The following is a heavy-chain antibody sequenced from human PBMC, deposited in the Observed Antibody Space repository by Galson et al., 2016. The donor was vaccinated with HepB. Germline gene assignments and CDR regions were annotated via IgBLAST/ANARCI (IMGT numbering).Heavy chain of an antibody. CDR2: IVVGSGNT. V-gene: IGHV1-58*02. CDR3: AALHRDQYYFDL. D-gene: IGHD2-21*02. Sequence: SVKVSCKASGFTFTNSAMQWVRQARGQRLEWIGWIVVGSGNTNYAQKFQQRVTITRDMSTGTAYLDLGSLRSEDTAVYYCAALHRDQYYFDLWGQGTQVTVSA. J-gene: IGHJ4*02. CDR1: GFTFTNSA.